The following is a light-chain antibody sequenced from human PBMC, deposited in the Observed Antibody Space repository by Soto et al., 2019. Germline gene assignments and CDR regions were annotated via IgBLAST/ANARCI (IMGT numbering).Light chain of an antibody. CDR1: QGINSA. V-gene: IGKV1D-13*01. CDR3: QQFNNYPWT. Sequence: AIQLTQSPSSLSASLGDRVTITCRASQGINSALAWYQQKPGKAPKLLIYDASSLKSGVPSRFSGSGSGTDFTLTISSLQPEDFATYYCQQFNNYPWTFGQGTKVDIK. J-gene: IGKJ1*01. CDR2: DAS.